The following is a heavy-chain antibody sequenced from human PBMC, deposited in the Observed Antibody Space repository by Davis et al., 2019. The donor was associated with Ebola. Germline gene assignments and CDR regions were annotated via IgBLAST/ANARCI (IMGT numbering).Heavy chain of an antibody. J-gene: IGHJ5*02. CDR3: ASASIRYCSGGSCYSVPPGNWFDP. V-gene: IGHV1-8*01. CDR1: GYTFTGYD. Sequence: ASVKVSCKASGYTFTGYDINWVRQATGQGLEWMGWMNPNSGNTSYAQKFQGRVTMTRDTSTSTVYMELSSLRSEDTAVYYCASASIRYCSGGSCYSVPPGNWFDPWGQGTLVTVSS. CDR2: MNPNSGNT. D-gene: IGHD2-15*01.